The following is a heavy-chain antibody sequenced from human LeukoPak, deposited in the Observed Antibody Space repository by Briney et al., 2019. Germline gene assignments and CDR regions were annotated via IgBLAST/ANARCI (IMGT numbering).Heavy chain of an antibody. J-gene: IGHJ5*02. CDR3: AYDSGITDGWFDP. CDR1: GYTLTGYY. CDR2: INPNSGGT. D-gene: IGHD1-26*01. V-gene: IGHV1-2*02. Sequence: DSVKVSCKASGYTLTGYYMHWVRQAPGQGLEWMGWINPNSGGTNYAQKFQGRVTMTRDTSISTAYMELSRLRSDDTAVDYCAYDSGITDGWFDPWGQGTLVTVSS.